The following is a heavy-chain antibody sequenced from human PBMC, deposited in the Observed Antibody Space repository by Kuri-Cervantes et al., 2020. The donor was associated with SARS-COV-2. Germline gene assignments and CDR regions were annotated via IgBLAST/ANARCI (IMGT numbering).Heavy chain of an antibody. CDR3: AKGGYCSSTSCSPRWFDP. V-gene: IGHV3-30*02. Sequence: GESLKISCAASGFTFSSYGMHWVRQAPGKGLEWVAFIRYDGSNKYYADSVKGRFTIPRDNSKNTLYLQMNSLRAEDTAVYYCAKGGYCSSTSCSPRWFDPWGQGTLVTDSS. D-gene: IGHD2-2*01. CDR1: GFTFSSYG. CDR2: IRYDGSNK. J-gene: IGHJ5*02.